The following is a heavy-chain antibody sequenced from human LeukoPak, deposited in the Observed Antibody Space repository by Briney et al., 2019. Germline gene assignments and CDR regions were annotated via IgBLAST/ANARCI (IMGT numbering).Heavy chain of an antibody. D-gene: IGHD3-3*01. CDR2: IYSGGST. CDR3: AKEGSVLRFSYYYYYMDV. V-gene: IGHV3-53*01. J-gene: IGHJ6*03. CDR1: GFTVSSNY. Sequence: PGGSLRLSCAASGFTVSSNYMSWVRQAPGKGLEWVSVIYSGGSTYYADSVKGRFTISRDNSKNTLYLQMNSLRAEDTAVYYCAKEGSVLRFSYYYYYMDVWGKGTTVTVSS.